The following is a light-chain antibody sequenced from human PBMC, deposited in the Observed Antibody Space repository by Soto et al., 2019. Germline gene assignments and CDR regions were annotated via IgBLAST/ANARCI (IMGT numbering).Light chain of an antibody. CDR2: GDN. Sequence: ELTQPPSVSVSPGQTARITCSGDALPKKNAYWYQQRSGQAPVLVIYGDNKRPSGIPERFSVSSSGTVATLTISGAQVEDEADYFCYSTDSSNSRGVFGGGTQLTVL. V-gene: IGLV3-10*01. CDR3: YSTDSSNSRGV. J-gene: IGLJ2*01. CDR1: ALPKKN.